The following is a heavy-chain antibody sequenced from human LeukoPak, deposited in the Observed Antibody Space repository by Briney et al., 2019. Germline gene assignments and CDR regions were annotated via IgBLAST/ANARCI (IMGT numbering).Heavy chain of an antibody. CDR2: ISSSSSYI. CDR1: GFTFSSYS. CDR3: ARGYPKYYYHYYMDV. J-gene: IGHJ6*03. Sequence: PGGSLRLSCAASGFTFSSYSMNWVRQAPGKGLEWVSSISSSSSYIYYADSVKGRFTISRDNAKNSLYLQMNSLRAEDTAIYYCARGYPKYYYHYYMDVWGKGTTVTISS. D-gene: IGHD1-14*01. V-gene: IGHV3-21*01.